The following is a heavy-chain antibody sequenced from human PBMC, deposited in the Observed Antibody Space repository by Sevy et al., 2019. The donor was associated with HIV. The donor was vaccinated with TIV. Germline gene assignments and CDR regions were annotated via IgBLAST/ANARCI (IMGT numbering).Heavy chain of an antibody. J-gene: IGHJ3*02. V-gene: IGHV4-38-2*01. Sequence: SETLSLTCAVSGYSISSGYYWGWIRQPPGKGLEWIGRIYHSGSTYYNTSLKSRVTISVDTSKNQFSLKLSSVTAADTAVYYCARVWEDSVYGSGSYGSTFDIWGQGTMVTVSS. D-gene: IGHD3-10*01. CDR2: IYHSGST. CDR3: ARVWEDSVYGSGSYGSTFDI. CDR1: GYSISSGYY.